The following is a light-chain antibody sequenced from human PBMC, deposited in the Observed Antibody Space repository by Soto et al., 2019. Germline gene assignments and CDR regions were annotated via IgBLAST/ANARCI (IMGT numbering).Light chain of an antibody. CDR3: LQDYNYLWT. Sequence: AIQLTESPSSLSASVGDRVNITCRASQGISSYLAWYQQKPGKAPNLLIYDASSLQSGVPSRFSGSGSGTDFTLTISSLQPEDFATYYCLQDYNYLWTFGQGTKVDI. CDR2: DAS. J-gene: IGKJ1*01. V-gene: IGKV1-6*01. CDR1: QGISSY.